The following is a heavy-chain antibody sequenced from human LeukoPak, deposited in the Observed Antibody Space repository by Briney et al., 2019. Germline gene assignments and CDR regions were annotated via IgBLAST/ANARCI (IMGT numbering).Heavy chain of an antibody. CDR2: INPNSAT. Sequence: ASVRVSCKASGYSFTGNYMHWVRQAPGQGFEWMGWINPNSATNYAQKFQGRVTMTRDTPTSTAYMELSRLTSDDMAVYYCSRGEVDGPDFDYWGQGTLVTVSS. CDR3: SRGEVDGPDFDY. D-gene: IGHD1-26*01. V-gene: IGHV1-2*02. J-gene: IGHJ4*02. CDR1: GYSFTGNY.